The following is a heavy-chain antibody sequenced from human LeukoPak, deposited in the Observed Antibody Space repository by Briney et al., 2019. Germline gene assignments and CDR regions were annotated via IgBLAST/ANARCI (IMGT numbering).Heavy chain of an antibody. Sequence: SVKVSCKASGGTFSSYAISWVRQAPGQGLEWMGGIIPIFGTANYAQKFQGRVTITTDESTSTAYMELSSLRSEDTAVYYCASGEYYGSGSYWDPHYFDYWGQGTLVTVSS. J-gene: IGHJ4*02. D-gene: IGHD3-10*01. CDR2: IIPIFGTA. CDR1: GGTFSSYA. V-gene: IGHV1-69*05. CDR3: ASGEYYGSGSYWDPHYFDY.